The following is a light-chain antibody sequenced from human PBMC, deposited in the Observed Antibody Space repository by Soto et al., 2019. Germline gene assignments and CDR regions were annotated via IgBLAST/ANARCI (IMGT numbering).Light chain of an antibody. CDR2: GAS. CDR3: LQHNSYPYT. J-gene: IGKJ2*01. CDR1: QSVRSSS. Sequence: EIVLTQSPGTLSLSPGERASLSCRASQSVRSSSLAWYQQKPGQPPRLLIYGASSRATGIPDRFSGSGSGTDFTLTISRLEPEDFATYYCLQHNSYPYTFGQGTKLEIK. V-gene: IGKV3-20*01.